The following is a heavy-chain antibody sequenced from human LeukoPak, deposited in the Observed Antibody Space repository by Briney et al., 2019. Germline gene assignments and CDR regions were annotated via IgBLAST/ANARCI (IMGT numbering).Heavy chain of an antibody. CDR3: ARNKTITAAGTYY. CDR2: LYNSAST. D-gene: IGHD6-13*01. V-gene: IGHV4-39*01. Sequence: SETLSLTCTVSGGSISSSTYYWGWIRQPPGKGLEWIGSLYNSASTHYNPSLKGRVTMAVDTSKNQFSLKLRSVTAADTAIYYCARNKTITAAGTYYWGQGTLVTVSS. J-gene: IGHJ4*02. CDR1: GGSISSSTYY.